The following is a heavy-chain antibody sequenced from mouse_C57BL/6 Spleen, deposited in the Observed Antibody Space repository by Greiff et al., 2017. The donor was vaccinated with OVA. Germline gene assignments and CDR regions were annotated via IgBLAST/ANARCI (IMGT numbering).Heavy chain of an antibody. CDR1: GYTFTSYG. CDR3: AYGSSRYFDV. CDR2: IYPRSGNT. J-gene: IGHJ1*03. Sequence: QVHVKQSGAELARPGASVKLSCKASGYTFTSYGISWVKQRTGQGLEWIGEIYPRSGNTYYNEKFKGKATLTADKSSSTAYMELRSLTSEDSAVYFCAYGSSRYFDVWGTGTTVTVSS. V-gene: IGHV1-81*01. D-gene: IGHD1-1*01.